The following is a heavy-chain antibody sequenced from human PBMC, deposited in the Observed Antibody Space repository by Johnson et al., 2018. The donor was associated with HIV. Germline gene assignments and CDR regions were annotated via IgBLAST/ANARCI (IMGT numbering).Heavy chain of an antibody. CDR2: IRYDGSNK. D-gene: IGHD1-1*01. CDR1: GFSFSSYG. CDR3: ARGTGTDDAFDI. V-gene: IGHV3-30*02. J-gene: IGHJ3*02. Sequence: MQLVESGGGVVQPGGSLRLSCAASGFSFSSYGMYWVRQAPGKGLEWVAFIRYDGSNKYYADSVKGRFTISRDNSKNTLYLQMNSLRAEDTAVYYCARGTGTDDAFDIWGQGTMVTVSS.